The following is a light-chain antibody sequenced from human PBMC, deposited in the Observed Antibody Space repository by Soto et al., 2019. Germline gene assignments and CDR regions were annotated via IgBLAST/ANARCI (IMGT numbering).Light chain of an antibody. CDR1: QSISNK. V-gene: IGKV3-15*01. Sequence: EILMTQSPATLSLSPGERATLSCRASQSISNKLAWYQQRRGQAPRLLIYGTSSRATGIPARFSGSGSGTDFTLTISSLEPEDFAVYYCQQYGSSPLFGQGTKVDIK. CDR2: GTS. CDR3: QQYGSSPL. J-gene: IGKJ1*01.